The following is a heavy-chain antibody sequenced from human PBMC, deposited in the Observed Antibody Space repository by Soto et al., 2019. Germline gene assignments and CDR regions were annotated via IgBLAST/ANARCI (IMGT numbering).Heavy chain of an antibody. CDR1: GGSFSGYY. Sequence: QVQLQQWGAGLLKPSETLSLTCAVYGGSFSGYYWSWIRQPPGKGLEWIGEINHSGSTNYNPSLKSRVTIAVDTSKDQCPLRLSSVPAADTAVYFRAGGRGSRPSVWRQGTTVTVSS. V-gene: IGHV4-34*01. D-gene: IGHD3-10*01. CDR3: AGGRGSRPSV. J-gene: IGHJ6*02. CDR2: INHSGST.